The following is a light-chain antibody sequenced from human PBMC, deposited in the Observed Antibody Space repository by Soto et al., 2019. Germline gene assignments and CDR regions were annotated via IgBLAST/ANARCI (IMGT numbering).Light chain of an antibody. CDR3: CSYAGSYTLV. V-gene: IGLV2-11*01. Sequence: QSALTQPLSVAGSPGQSVTISCTGTSRDVGGYNSVSWYQQRPGKAPKLMIYDVSKRPSGVPDRFSGSKSGNTASLTISGLQAEDEADYYCCSYAGSYTLVFGGGTKLTVL. CDR1: SRDVGGYNS. CDR2: DVS. J-gene: IGLJ2*01.